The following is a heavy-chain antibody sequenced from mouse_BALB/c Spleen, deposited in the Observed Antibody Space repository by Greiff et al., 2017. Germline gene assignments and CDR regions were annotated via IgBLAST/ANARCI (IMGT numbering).Heavy chain of an antibody. V-gene: IGHV1S29*02. J-gene: IGHJ4*01. Sequence: VQLQQSGPELVKPGASVKISCKASGYTFTDYNMHWVKQSHGKSLEWIGYIYPYNGGTGYNQKFKSKATLTVDNSSSTAYMELRSLTSEDSAVYYCARPYYYGSSYAMDYWGQGTSVTVSS. CDR1: GYTFTDYN. D-gene: IGHD1-1*01. CDR2: IYPYNGGT. CDR3: ARPYYYGSSYAMDY.